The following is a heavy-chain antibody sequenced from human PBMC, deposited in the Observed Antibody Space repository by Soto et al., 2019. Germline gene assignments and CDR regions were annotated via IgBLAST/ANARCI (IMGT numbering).Heavy chain of an antibody. Sequence: QVQLRESGPGLVKPSETLSLTCTVSGGPMNSYYWSWIRQPPEKGLECIGYIYYNWSTNYNPSIKSRVSISVDTSKNQFSLTLTSVTAADTAVYFCARGVQVGSRGAKYFDFWGQGTLVTVSS. D-gene: IGHD3-10*01. CDR3: ARGVQVGSRGAKYFDF. V-gene: IGHV4-59*01. CDR1: GGPMNSYY. J-gene: IGHJ4*02. CDR2: IYYNWST.